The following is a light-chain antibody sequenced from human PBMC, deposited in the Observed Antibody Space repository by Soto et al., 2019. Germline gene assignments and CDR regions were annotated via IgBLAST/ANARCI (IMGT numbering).Light chain of an antibody. Sequence: DIQMTQSPSSXSASVGDRVTITCRASQSVSSFLNWYQQKPGKAPNLLIYAASSLQSGVPSRFRGSGSGTDFTLTISSLQPEDFATYYCQQTYSTPQTFGQGTKVDIK. V-gene: IGKV1-39*01. CDR3: QQTYSTPQT. CDR2: AAS. J-gene: IGKJ1*01. CDR1: QSVSSF.